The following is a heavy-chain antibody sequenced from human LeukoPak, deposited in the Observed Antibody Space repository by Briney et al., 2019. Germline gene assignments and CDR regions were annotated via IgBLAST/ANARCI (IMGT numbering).Heavy chain of an antibody. D-gene: IGHD2-2*01. J-gene: IGHJ4*02. CDR2: IYLRDSDT. V-gene: IGHV5-51*01. CDR3: ARLLGYCSSTSCSGFGY. CDR1: GYSFTNYW. Sequence: HGESLKISCQGSGYSFTNYWIAWVRQMPGKGLEWMGLIYLRDSDTRYSPSFQGQVTISADKSISTAYLQWSSLKASDTAMYYCARLLGYCSSTSCSGFGYWGQGTLVTVSS.